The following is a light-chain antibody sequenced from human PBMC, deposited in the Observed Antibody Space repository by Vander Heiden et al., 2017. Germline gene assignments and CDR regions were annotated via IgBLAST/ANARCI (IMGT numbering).Light chain of an antibody. J-gene: IGLJ1*01. CDR3: SSYAGAYNPYF. CDR2: EVT. CDR1: SSDVGRYNF. Sequence: QSPLTQPPSASGSPGKSATISCPGSSSDVGRYNFVSWYQQHPGKAANLLMSEVTKRHSGVPDRFSGSKSGNTASLTVSGLQADDEADYYCSSYAGAYNPYFFGTGTKVTVL. V-gene: IGLV2-8*01.